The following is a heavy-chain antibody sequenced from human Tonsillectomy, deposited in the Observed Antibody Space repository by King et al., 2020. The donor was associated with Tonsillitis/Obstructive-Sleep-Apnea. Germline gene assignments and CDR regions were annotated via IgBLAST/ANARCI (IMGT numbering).Heavy chain of an antibody. D-gene: IGHD6-13*01. Sequence: QLVQSGAEVKKPGASVKVSCETSGFTFTNHYIHWVRQAPGQGLEWMGMLNPSGGSTNYAQKFQGRVTMTRDTSTSTLYMELSGLRSEDTAVYYCARERDGKQQTAGMDVWGQGTTVTVSS. CDR1: GFTFTNHY. CDR3: ARERDGKQQTAGMDV. V-gene: IGHV1-46*01. CDR2: LNPSGGST. J-gene: IGHJ6*02.